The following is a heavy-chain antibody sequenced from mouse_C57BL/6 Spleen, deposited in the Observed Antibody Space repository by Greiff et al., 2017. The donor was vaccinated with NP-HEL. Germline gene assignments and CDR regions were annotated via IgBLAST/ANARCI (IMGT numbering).Heavy chain of an antibody. CDR1: GYTFTDYN. Sequence: EVQLQQSGPELVKPGASVKIPCKASGYTFTDYNMDWVKQSHGKSLEWIGDINPNNGGTIYNQKFKGKATLTVDKSSSTAYMELRSLTSEDTAVYYCAIYYYGSSHWYFDVWGTGTTVTVSS. V-gene: IGHV1-18*01. D-gene: IGHD1-1*01. CDR2: INPNNGGT. CDR3: AIYYYGSSHWYFDV. J-gene: IGHJ1*03.